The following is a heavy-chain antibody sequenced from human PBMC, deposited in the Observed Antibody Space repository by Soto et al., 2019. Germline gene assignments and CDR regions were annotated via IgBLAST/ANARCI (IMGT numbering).Heavy chain of an antibody. D-gene: IGHD2-2*01. J-gene: IGHJ4*02. CDR2: INHSGST. CDR1: FGSFSGYY. Sequence: SETLSLTCAVYFGSFSGYYCGWIRQPPGKGLEWIGEINHSGSTNYNPSLKSRVTISVYTSKNQFSLKLSSVTAADTAVYYCARGGYCSSNSCYYFDYWGQGTMVTVSS. CDR3: ARGGYCSSNSCYYFDY. V-gene: IGHV4-34*01.